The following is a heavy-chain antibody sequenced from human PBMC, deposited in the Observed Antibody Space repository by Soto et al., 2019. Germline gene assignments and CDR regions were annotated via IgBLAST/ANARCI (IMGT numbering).Heavy chain of an antibody. Sequence: GASVKVSCKASGYTFTSYAMHWVRQAPGQRLERIGWINAGNGNTKYSQKIQGRVTITRDTSASTAYMELSSLRSEDTAEYYYEGFSPPPVYAILNGPDHYYMDVWGKGTTVTVSS. V-gene: IGHV1-3*01. D-gene: IGHD2-8*01. CDR2: INAGNGNT. J-gene: IGHJ6*03. CDR1: GYTFTSYA. CDR3: EGFSPPPVYAILNGPDHYYMDV.